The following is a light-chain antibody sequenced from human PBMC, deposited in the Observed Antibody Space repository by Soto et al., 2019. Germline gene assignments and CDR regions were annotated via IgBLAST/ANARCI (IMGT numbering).Light chain of an antibody. Sequence: EVLMTQSPATLSVSPGERVTLSCRASQSININLAWYQQKPGQAPRVLIYAASSRASGIPDRFSGSGSGTDFPLTISRLEHDDFGVYYCQQYHSWPPLTFGGGTRVEIK. J-gene: IGKJ4*02. V-gene: IGKV3D-15*01. CDR1: QSININ. CDR3: QQYHSWPPLT. CDR2: AAS.